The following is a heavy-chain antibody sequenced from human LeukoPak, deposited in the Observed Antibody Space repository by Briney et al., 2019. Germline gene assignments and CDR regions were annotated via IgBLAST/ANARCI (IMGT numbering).Heavy chain of an antibody. D-gene: IGHD1-26*01. J-gene: IGHJ4*02. Sequence: PGRSLRLSCAASGFTFSDYGMHWVRQAPGKGLEWVAVISYDGSSQHYADSVKGRFTISRDKSKNMLYLQMNSLRVEDTAVYYCAKDLYSGTRRIFDYWGQGILVTVSS. CDR2: ISYDGSSQ. CDR1: GFTFSDYG. V-gene: IGHV3-30*18. CDR3: AKDLYSGTRRIFDY.